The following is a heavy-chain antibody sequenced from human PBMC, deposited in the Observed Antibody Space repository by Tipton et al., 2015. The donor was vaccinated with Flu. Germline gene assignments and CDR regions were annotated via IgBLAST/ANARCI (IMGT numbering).Heavy chain of an antibody. D-gene: IGHD1-26*01. CDR2: IYYSGST. J-gene: IGHJ1*01. V-gene: IGHV4-59*01. Sequence: TLSLTCTVSGGSISGYYWSWIRQPPGKGLEWIAYIYYSGSTNYNPSLKSRVTISVDTSKNQFSLKLSSVTAADTAVYYCARYGTYDGSRYFQHWGQGTLVTVSS. CDR1: GGSISGYY. CDR3: ARYGTYDGSRYFQH.